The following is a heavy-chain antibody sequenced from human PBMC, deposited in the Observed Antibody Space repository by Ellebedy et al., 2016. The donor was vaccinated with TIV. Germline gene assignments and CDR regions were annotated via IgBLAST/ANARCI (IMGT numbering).Heavy chain of an antibody. CDR3: ARRGYSDGSGPADFDY. D-gene: IGHD3-22*01. J-gene: IGHJ4*02. CDR1: GYSFTSDW. CDR2: IDPSDSYT. Sequence: GESLKISCKGSGYSFTSDWISWVRQLHGKGLEWMGRIDPSDSYTTYIPSFQGHVTIAADKSVSAACLQWGSLKASDTAMYYCARRGYSDGSGPADFDYWGQGTLVTVSS. V-gene: IGHV5-10-1*01.